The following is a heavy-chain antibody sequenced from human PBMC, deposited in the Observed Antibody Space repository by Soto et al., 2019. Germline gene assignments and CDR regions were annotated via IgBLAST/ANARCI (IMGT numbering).Heavy chain of an antibody. CDR1: GYSFNDYG. CDR3: ARCYCSVGSCYTCWHFDL. J-gene: IGHJ2*01. Sequence: QVQLEQSGAEVKKPVASVRVSCKASGYSFNDYGMSWVRQAPGQGLEWMGWIGPYEGVTNHAQTFQGRVTMTVDTSTTTADMELRSLRSDDTAIYYCARCYCSVGSCYTCWHFDLWGPGTLVTVTA. D-gene: IGHD2-15*01. CDR2: IGPYEGVT. V-gene: IGHV1-18*01.